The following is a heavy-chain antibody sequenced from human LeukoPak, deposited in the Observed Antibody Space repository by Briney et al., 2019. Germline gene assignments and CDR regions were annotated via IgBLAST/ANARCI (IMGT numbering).Heavy chain of an antibody. J-gene: IGHJ5*02. CDR2: VSISSGTL. V-gene: IGHV3-48*04. CDR1: GFTFTGHN. D-gene: IGHD2-2*02. Sequence: GGSLRLSCAASGFTFTGHNMNWVRQAPGKGLEWVSFVSISSGTLYYADSVKGRFSISRDNAKSSLDLQMNSLRAEDTAVYYCARGEGWHCSGSDCFTHWFDPWGQGALVTVSS. CDR3: ARGEGWHCSGSDCFTHWFDP.